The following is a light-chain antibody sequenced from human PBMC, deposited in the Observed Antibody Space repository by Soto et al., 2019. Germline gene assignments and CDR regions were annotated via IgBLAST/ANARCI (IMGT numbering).Light chain of an antibody. V-gene: IGKV3-20*01. J-gene: IGKJ5*01. CDR3: QQYGSSRRIF. CDR2: GAS. CDR1: QSVGSTY. Sequence: EIVLTQSPGTLSLSPGERATLSCRASQSVGSTYLAWYQHKPCQAPRLLIYGASSRATGITDRFSGSGSGTDFTLTISRLEHEDFAVYYCQQYGSSRRIFFGQGTRLEIK.